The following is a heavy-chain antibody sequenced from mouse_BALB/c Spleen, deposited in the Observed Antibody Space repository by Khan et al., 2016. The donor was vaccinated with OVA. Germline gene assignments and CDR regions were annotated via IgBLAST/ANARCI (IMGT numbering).Heavy chain of an antibody. CDR1: GDSITSGY. Sequence: EVKLEVSGPSLVKPSQTLSLTCSVTGDSITSGYWNWIRKFPGNKLEYMGYMIYSGNTYYNPSLKSRISITRHTSKNQYYLQLNSVTTEDTATYYCARSTYRYALAYWGQGTLVTVSA. CDR3: ARSTYRYALAY. D-gene: IGHD2-14*01. V-gene: IGHV3-8*02. J-gene: IGHJ3*01. CDR2: MIYSGNT.